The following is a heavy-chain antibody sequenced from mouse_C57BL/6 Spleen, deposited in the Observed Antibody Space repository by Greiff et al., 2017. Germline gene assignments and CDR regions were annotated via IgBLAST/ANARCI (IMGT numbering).Heavy chain of an antibody. Sequence: EVKLVESGPGLVKPSQSLSLTCSVTGYSITSGYYWNWIRQFPGNKLEWMGYISYDGSNNYNPSLKNRISITRDTSKNQFFLKLNSVTTEDTATYDCARDRTTVVATNFDVWGTGTTVTVSS. V-gene: IGHV3-6*01. CDR1: GYSITSGYY. CDR3: ARDRTTVVATNFDV. J-gene: IGHJ1*03. CDR2: ISYDGSN. D-gene: IGHD1-1*01.